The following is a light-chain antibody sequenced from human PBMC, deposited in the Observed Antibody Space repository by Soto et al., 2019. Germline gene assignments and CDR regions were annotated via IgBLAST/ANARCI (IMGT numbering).Light chain of an antibody. CDR1: QSVTTR. J-gene: IGKJ5*01. CDR2: GAS. V-gene: IGKV3-20*01. Sequence: TDLTQVPKTCSFRSGPKINNSYRASQSVTTRLAWYQHKPGQAPTLLMSGASNRASGVPVRFSGSGSGTDFTLTITRLEPEDFALYYCQQYGGSPITSGLGTRLEIK. CDR3: QQYGGSPIT.